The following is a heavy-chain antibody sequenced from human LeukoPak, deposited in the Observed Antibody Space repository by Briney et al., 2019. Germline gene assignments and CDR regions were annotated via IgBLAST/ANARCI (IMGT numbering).Heavy chain of an antibody. CDR3: ARLTPKYYYDSSGYYSTGLALDY. J-gene: IGHJ4*02. V-gene: IGHV4-34*01. CDR1: GGSFSGYY. D-gene: IGHD3-22*01. CDR2: INHSGST. Sequence: PSETLSLTCAVYGGSFSGYYWSWIRQPPGKGLEWIGEINHSGSTNYNPSLKSRVTISVDTSKNQFSLKLSSVTAADAAVYYCARLTPKYYYDSSGYYSTGLALDYWGQGALVTVSS.